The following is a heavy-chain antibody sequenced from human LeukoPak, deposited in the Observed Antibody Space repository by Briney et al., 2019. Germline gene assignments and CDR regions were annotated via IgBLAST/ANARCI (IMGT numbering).Heavy chain of an antibody. D-gene: IGHD3-3*01. Sequence: PRGSLRLSCAASGFTFDDYAMHWVRQASGKGLEWVSGISWNSGSIGYADSVKGRFTISRDNAKNSLYLQMNSLRAEDTALYYCAKDGDFWSGYVTPYYFDYWGQGTLVTVSS. CDR3: AKDGDFWSGYVTPYYFDY. V-gene: IGHV3-9*01. J-gene: IGHJ4*02. CDR2: ISWNSGSI. CDR1: GFTFDDYA.